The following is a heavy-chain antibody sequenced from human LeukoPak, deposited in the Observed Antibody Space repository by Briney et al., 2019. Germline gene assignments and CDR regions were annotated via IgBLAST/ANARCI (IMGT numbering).Heavy chain of an antibody. CDR3: ASNLAANYHFYYGIDV. D-gene: IGHD1-26*01. V-gene: IGHV3-11*01. CDR1: GFTFSDYC. CDR2: INSGGSSI. Sequence: GGSLRLSCAAFGFTFSDYCMSWIRQAPGKGLEWVSFINSGGSSIYYVDSVKGRFTISRDNAKNSLYLQMSSLRAEDTAVYYCASNLAANYHFYYGIDVWGQGTTVTVSS. J-gene: IGHJ6*02.